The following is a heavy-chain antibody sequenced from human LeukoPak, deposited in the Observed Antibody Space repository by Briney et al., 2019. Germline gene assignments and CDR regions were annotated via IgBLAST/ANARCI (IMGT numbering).Heavy chain of an antibody. J-gene: IGHJ4*02. CDR3: ARDRQAYFDY. CDR2: ISYDGSNK. V-gene: IGHV3-30-3*01. D-gene: IGHD6-6*01. Sequence: GGSLRLSCAASGFTLSSYAMHWVRQAPGKGLEWVAVISYDGSNKYYADSVKGRFTISRDNSKNTLYLQMNSLRAEDTAVYYCARDRQAYFDYWGQGTLVTVSS. CDR1: GFTLSSYA.